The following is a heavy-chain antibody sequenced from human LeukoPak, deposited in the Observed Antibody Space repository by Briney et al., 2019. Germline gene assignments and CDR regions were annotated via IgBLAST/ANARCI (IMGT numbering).Heavy chain of an antibody. CDR1: GFTFSDYY. V-gene: IGHV3-11*04. J-gene: IGHJ3*02. CDR3: ARVSYYDFWSGDYGGNAFDI. Sequence: PGGSLRLSCAASGFTFSDYYMSWIRQAPGKGLEWVSYISSSGSTIYYADSVKGRFTISRDNAKNSLYLQMNSLRAEDTAVYYCARVSYYDFWSGDYGGNAFDIWGQGTMVTVSS. CDR2: ISSSGSTI. D-gene: IGHD3-3*01.